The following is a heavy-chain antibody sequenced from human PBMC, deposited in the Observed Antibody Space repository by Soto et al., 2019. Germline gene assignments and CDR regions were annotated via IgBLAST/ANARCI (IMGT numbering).Heavy chain of an antibody. J-gene: IGHJ4*02. D-gene: IGHD1-26*01. CDR3: AKHQRYSGSYYFGY. V-gene: IGHV3-23*01. CDR1: GFTFSSYA. CDR2: ISCSGGST. Sequence: PGGSLRLSCAASGFTFSSYAMSWVRQAPGKGLEWVSAISCSGGSTYYADSVKGRFTISRDNSKNTLYLQMNSLRAEDTAVYYCAKHQRYSGSYYFGYWGPGSLVTVSS.